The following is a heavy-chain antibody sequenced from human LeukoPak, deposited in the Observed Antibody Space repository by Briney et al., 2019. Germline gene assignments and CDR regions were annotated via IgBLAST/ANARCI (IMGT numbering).Heavy chain of an antibody. CDR3: ARHYYDYYDSSGYPDY. V-gene: IGHV4-39*01. CDR1: GGSISSSSYY. Sequence: SETLSLTCTVSGGSISSSSYYWGWIRQPPGKGLEWIGSIYYSGSTYYNPSLKSRVTISVDTSKNQFSLKLSSVTAADTAVYYCARHYYDYYDSSGYPDYWGQGTLVTVSS. D-gene: IGHD3-22*01. J-gene: IGHJ4*02. CDR2: IYYSGST.